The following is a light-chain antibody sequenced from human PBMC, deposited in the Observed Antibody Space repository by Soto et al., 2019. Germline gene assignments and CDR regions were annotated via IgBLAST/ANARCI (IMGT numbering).Light chain of an antibody. Sequence: DIPMTQSPSSLSASVGDRVTITCRASQSISSYLNWYQQKPGKAPKLLIYAASSLQSGVPSRFSGSGSGTDFTLTISSLQPEDFATYSCQQSYSTPFTFGPGTKVDI. CDR2: AAS. CDR1: QSISSY. CDR3: QQSYSTPFT. V-gene: IGKV1-39*01. J-gene: IGKJ3*01.